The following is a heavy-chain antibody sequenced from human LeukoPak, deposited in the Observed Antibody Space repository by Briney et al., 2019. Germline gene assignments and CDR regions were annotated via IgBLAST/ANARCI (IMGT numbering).Heavy chain of an antibody. Sequence: GGSLRLSCAASGFTFSSYGMHWVRQAPGKGLEWVAVIWYDGSNKYYADSVKGRFTISRDNSKNTLYLQMNSLRAEDTAVYYCAKGYGESHFDSWGQGTLVTVSS. CDR3: AKGYGESHFDS. J-gene: IGHJ4*02. V-gene: IGHV3-33*06. D-gene: IGHD4/OR15-4a*01. CDR1: GFTFSSYG. CDR2: IWYDGSNK.